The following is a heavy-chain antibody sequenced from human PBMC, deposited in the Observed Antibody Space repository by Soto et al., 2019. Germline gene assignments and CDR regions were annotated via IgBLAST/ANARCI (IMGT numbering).Heavy chain of an antibody. V-gene: IGHV5-51*01. CDR3: ARTMFDAFDI. CDR2: IYPGDSDT. Sequence: PGESLKISCKGSGYIFTSYWIGCVRQMPGKGLEWMGIIYPGDSDTRYSPYFQGQVTISADKSISTAYLQWSSLKASDTAMYYCARTMFDAFDIWGQGTMVTVSS. D-gene: IGHD3-10*02. CDR1: GYIFTSYW. J-gene: IGHJ3*02.